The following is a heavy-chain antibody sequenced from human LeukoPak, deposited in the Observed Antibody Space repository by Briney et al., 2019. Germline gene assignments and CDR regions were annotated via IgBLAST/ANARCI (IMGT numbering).Heavy chain of an antibody. CDR1: GFTFSNYW. Sequence: GGSLRLSCAASGFTFSNYWMHWVRQVLGKGLVWVSRINSDGSSTTYADSVKGRSTVSRDNAKNTLYLQMNSLRAEDTAVYFCARDKYTSSSLDYWGQGTLVTVSS. CDR2: INSDGSST. D-gene: IGHD6-6*01. V-gene: IGHV3-74*01. J-gene: IGHJ4*02. CDR3: ARDKYTSSSLDY.